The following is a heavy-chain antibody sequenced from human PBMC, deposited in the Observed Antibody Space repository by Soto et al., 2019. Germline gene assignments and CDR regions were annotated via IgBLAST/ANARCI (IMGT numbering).Heavy chain of an antibody. Sequence: EASVKVSCKASGFTFTSSAVQWVRQARGQRLEWIGWIVVGSGNTNYAQKFQERVTITRDMSTSTAYMELSSLRSEDTAVYYCAADLVPAQQRGRYNPYYYYYGMDVCGQGTTVTVSS. D-gene: IGHD2-2*01. CDR2: IVVGSGNT. V-gene: IGHV1-58*01. CDR3: AADLVPAQQRGRYNPYYYYYGMDV. CDR1: GFTFTSSA. J-gene: IGHJ6*02.